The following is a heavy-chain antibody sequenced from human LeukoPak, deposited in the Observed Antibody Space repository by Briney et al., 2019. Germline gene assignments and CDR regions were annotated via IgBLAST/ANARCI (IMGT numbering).Heavy chain of an antibody. D-gene: IGHD3-22*01. CDR1: GFTFSSYW. V-gene: IGHV3-7*01. J-gene: IGHJ3*02. CDR2: IKQDGSEK. CDR3: ASSSGYRDDAFDI. Sequence: GGSLRLSCAAPGFTFSSYWMSWVRQAPGKGLEWVANIKQDGSEKYYVDSVKGRFTISRDNAKNSLYLQMNSLRAEDTAVYYCASSSGYRDDAFDIRGQGTMVTVSS.